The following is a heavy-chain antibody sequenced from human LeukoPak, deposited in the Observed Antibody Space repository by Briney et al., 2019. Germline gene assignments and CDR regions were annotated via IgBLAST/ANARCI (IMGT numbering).Heavy chain of an antibody. CDR2: INPSGGST. V-gene: IGHV1-46*01. J-gene: IGHJ4*02. D-gene: IGHD6-19*01. CDR3: ASGKDSGWFDY. Sequence: ASVKVSCKASGGTFSSYAISWVRQAPGQGLEWMGIINPSGGSTSYAQKFQGRVTMTRDTSTSTVYMELSSLRSEDTAVYYCASGKDSGWFDYWGQGTLVTVSS. CDR1: GGTFSSYA.